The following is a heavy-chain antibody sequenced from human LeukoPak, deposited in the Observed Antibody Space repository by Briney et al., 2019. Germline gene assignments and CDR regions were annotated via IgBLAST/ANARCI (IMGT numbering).Heavy chain of an antibody. V-gene: IGHV3-64*01. Sequence: QPGGSLRLSCAASGFTFSSYAMHWVRQAPGKGLEYVSAISSNGGSTYYANSMKGRFTISRDNSKNTLYLQMGSLRAEDMAVYYCARDSPYWGAFDIWGQGTMVTVSS. CDR3: ARDSPYWGAFDI. J-gene: IGHJ3*02. CDR1: GFTFSSYA. CDR2: ISSNGGST. D-gene: IGHD7-27*01.